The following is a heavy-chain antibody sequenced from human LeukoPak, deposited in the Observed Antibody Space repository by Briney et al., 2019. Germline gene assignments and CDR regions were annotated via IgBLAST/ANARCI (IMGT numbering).Heavy chain of an antibody. CDR1: GFTFNSYP. J-gene: IGHJ3*02. CDR3: VKESGFMVAPNSAFDI. D-gene: IGHD4/OR15-4a*01. CDR2: ISRNGGST. V-gene: IGHV3-64D*06. Sequence: GGSLRLSCSASGFTFNSYPVHWVRQAPGKGLEYVSGISRNGGSTYYADSVKGRFTISRDNSKNTLYLQMSSLRAEDTSVYYCVKESGFMVAPNSAFDIWGQGTMVTVSS.